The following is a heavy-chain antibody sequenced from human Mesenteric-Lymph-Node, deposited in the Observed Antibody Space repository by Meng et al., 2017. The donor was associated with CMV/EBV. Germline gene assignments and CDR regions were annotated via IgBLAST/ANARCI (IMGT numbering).Heavy chain of an antibody. V-gene: IGHV3-11*04. CDR3: ARDARYLDTYYYYAMDV. CDR1: GFTFSDYY. CDR2: ISSSGSTI. J-gene: IGHJ6*02. D-gene: IGHD1-26*01. Sequence: GGSLRLSCAASGFTFSDYYMSWIRQAPGKGLEWVSYISSSGSTIYYADSVKGRFTISRDNAKNSLSLQMNSLRAEDTAVYYCARDARYLDTYYYYAMDVWGQGTTVTVSS.